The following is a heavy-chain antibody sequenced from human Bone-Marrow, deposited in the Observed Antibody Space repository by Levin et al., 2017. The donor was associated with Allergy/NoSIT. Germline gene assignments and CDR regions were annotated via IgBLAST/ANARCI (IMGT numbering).Heavy chain of an antibody. J-gene: IGHJ5*02. CDR1: GFIFSDVS. V-gene: IGHV3-15*01. CDR2: IKAKADGETT. Sequence: SCVGSGFIFSDVSMNWVRQAPGKGLVWVGRIKAKADGETTDYAAFVEGRFAISRDDSKSTVYLQLSGLKEEDTAVYYCTTGPDPWGQGTLVTVST. CDR3: TTGPDP.